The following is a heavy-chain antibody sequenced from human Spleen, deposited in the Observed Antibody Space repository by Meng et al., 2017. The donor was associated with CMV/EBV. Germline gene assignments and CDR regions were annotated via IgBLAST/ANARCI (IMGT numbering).Heavy chain of an antibody. CDR1: GFTFSSYS. CDR2: ISSSSSYI. V-gene: IGHV3-21*01. CDR3: ARDDNYSSGRGARSYYYYGMDV. D-gene: IGHD6-19*01. J-gene: IGHJ6*02. Sequence: GESLKISCAASGFTFSSYSMNWVRQAPGKGLEWVSSISSSSSYIYYADSVKGRFTISRDNAKNSLYLQMNSLRAEDTAVYYCARDDNYSSGRGARSYYYYGMDVWGQGTTVTVSS.